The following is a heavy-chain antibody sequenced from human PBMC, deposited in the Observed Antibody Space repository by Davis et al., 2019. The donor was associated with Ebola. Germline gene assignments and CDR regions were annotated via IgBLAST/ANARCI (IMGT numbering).Heavy chain of an antibody. Sequence: GESLKISCAASGFTFSSYGMHWVRQAPGKGLEWVAVISYDGSNKYYADSVKGRFTISRDNSKNTLYLQMNSLRAEDTAVYYCAKEIRGSYYDFWSGYEQGGLIDYWGQGTLVTVSS. D-gene: IGHD3-3*01. CDR1: GFTFSSYG. J-gene: IGHJ4*02. V-gene: IGHV3-30*18. CDR3: AKEIRGSYYDFWSGYEQGGLIDY. CDR2: ISYDGSNK.